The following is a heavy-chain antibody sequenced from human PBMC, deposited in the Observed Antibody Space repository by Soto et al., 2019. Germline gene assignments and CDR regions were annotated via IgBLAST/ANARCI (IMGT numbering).Heavy chain of an antibody. CDR1: GGSISSGGYS. CDR3: ARVPGP. V-gene: IGHV4-30-2*01. J-gene: IGHJ5*02. D-gene: IGHD7-27*01. CDR2: IYHGGST. Sequence: SETLSLTCAVSGGSISSGGYSWSWIRQPPGKGLEWIGYIYHGGSTYYNPSLKSRVTISVDRSKNQFSLKLSSVTAADTAVYYCARVPGPWGQGTLVTV.